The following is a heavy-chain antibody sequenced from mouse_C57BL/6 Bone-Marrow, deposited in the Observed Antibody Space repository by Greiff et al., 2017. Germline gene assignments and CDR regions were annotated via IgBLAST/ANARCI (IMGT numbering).Heavy chain of an antibody. D-gene: IGHD1-1*01. CDR3: ARSESRITTVVATND. J-gene: IGHJ2*01. CDR1: GYTFTSYW. V-gene: IGHV1-72*01. Sequence: QVQLQQPGAELVKPGASVKLSCKASGYTFTSYWMHWVKQRPGRGLEWIGRIDPNSGGTTYNEKFKSKATLTVAKPASTSYRQLSSLTTEQSSVDYCARSESRITTVVATNDWGQGTTLTVSS. CDR2: IDPNSGGT.